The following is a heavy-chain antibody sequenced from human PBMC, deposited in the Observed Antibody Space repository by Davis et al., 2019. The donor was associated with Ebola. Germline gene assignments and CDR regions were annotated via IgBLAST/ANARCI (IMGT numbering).Heavy chain of an antibody. D-gene: IGHD3-16*01. CDR1: GFAFSRDW. CDR2: IKEDGSLT. V-gene: IGHV3-7*01. Sequence: GESLKISCEASGFAFSRDWMTWVRQAPGKGLEWVANIKEDGSLTHYVDSVMGRFSISRNNAKQSVYLQMNNRRAEDTAVYYCARDYSTEDSRGHYDGNDIWGQGTAVTVSS. CDR3: ARDYSTEDSRGHYDGNDI. J-gene: IGHJ3*02.